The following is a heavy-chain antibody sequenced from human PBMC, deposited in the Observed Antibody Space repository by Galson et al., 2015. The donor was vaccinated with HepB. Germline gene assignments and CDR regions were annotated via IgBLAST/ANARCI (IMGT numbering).Heavy chain of an antibody. CDR1: GFTFSSYA. D-gene: IGHD6-13*01. CDR3: VKEGARYSSSWYVH. CDR2: ISSNGGST. J-gene: IGHJ4*02. Sequence: SLRLSCAASGFTFSSYAMHWVRQAPGKGLEYVSAISSNGGSTYYADSVKGRFTISRDNSKNTLYLQMSSLRAEDTAVYYCVKEGARYSSSWYVHWGQGTLSPSPQ. V-gene: IGHV3-64D*06.